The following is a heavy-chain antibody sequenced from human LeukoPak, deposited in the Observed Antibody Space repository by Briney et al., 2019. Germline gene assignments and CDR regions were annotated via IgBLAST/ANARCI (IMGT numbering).Heavy chain of an antibody. CDR3: AKDKYSSTSIDC. Sequence: GGSLRLSCTASGFTFSSNGMYWVRQAPGKGLEWVAHLWNDGSNKGYGASVKGRFTISRDNSKNTLYLQMNSLRAEDTAIYYCAKDKYSSTSIDCWGQGTLVTVSS. CDR1: GFTFSSNG. D-gene: IGHD6-13*01. V-gene: IGHV3-30*02. J-gene: IGHJ4*02. CDR2: LWNDGSNK.